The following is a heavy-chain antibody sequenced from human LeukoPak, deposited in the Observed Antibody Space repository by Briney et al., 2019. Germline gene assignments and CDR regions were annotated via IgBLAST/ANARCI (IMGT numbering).Heavy chain of an antibody. CDR3: ARYYYGSGSNWFDP. CDR2: IYYSVTT. CDR1: GGSISSSDYY. Sequence: SETLSLTCTVSGGSISSSDYYWGWIRQPPGTGLEWIGSIYYSVTTYYNPSLKSRVTISVDTSKDQFSLKLNSVTATDTAVYYCARYYYGSGSNWFDPWGQGTLVTVSS. D-gene: IGHD3-10*01. V-gene: IGHV4-39*07. J-gene: IGHJ5*02.